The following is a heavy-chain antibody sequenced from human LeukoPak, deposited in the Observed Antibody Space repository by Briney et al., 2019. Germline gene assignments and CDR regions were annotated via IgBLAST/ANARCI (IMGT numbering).Heavy chain of an antibody. Sequence: SETLSLTCTVSRGSISGSIRSYYWSWLRQPPGKGLEWIGYISSSGSVNDNPSLRSRVTISVDTSKNQFFLNLSSVSAADTAVYYCARIPLGYSGAYYFDYWGQGTLVTVSP. V-gene: IGHV4-4*09. CDR1: RGSISGSIRSYY. CDR3: ARIPLGYSGAYYFDY. CDR2: ISSSGSV. D-gene: IGHD5-12*01. J-gene: IGHJ4*02.